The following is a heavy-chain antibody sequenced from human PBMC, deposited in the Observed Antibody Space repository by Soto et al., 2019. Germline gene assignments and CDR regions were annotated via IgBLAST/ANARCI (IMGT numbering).Heavy chain of an antibody. V-gene: IGHV3-48*02. CDR2: ISSSSSTI. Sequence: GGSRRFSGAASGFTFSRYSMNWVRQAPGKGLEWVSYISSSSSTIYYADSVKGRFTISRDNAKNSLYLQMNSLRDEDTAVYYCARVPVPAAIPRWFDPWGQGTLVTVSS. CDR3: ARVPVPAAIPRWFDP. D-gene: IGHD2-2*02. J-gene: IGHJ5*02. CDR1: GFTFSRYS.